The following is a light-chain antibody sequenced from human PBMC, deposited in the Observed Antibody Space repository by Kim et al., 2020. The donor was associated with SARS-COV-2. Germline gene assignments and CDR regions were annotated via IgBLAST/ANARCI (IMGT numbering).Light chain of an antibody. CDR1: SSDIGGYNY. CDR3: SSYTSSSTLEV. V-gene: IGLV2-14*03. J-gene: IGLJ1*01. CDR2: DVN. Sequence: QSITISCTGTSSDIGGYNYFSWYQQHPGKAPKLMIYDVNYRPSGVSNRFSGSKSGNTASLTISGLQAEDEADYYCSSYTSSSTLEVFGTGTKVTVL.